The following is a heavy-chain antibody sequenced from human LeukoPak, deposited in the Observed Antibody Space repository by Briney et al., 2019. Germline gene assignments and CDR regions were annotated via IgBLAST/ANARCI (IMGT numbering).Heavy chain of an antibody. CDR3: ARDRVVPAASPYMDV. J-gene: IGHJ6*03. D-gene: IGHD2-2*01. CDR2: ISSSSSTI. CDR1: GFTFSSYG. Sequence: GRSLRLSCAASGFTFSSYGMHWVRQAPGKGLEWVSYISSSSSTIYYADSVKGRFTISRDNAKNSLYLQMNSLRAEDTAVYYCARDRVVPAASPYMDVWGKGTTVTVSS. V-gene: IGHV3-48*04.